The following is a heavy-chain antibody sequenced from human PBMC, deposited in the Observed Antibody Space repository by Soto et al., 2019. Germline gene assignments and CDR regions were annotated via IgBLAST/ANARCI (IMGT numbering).Heavy chain of an antibody. CDR2: ISYDGSNK. D-gene: IGHD3-3*01. Sequence: QVPLVESGGGVVQPGRSLRLSCAASGFTFSSYAMHWVRQAPGKGLEWVAVISYDGSNKYYADSVKGRFTISRDNSKNTLYLRMNSLRAEDTAVYYCARDGNGGPRFLEPQGNWFDPWGQGTLVTVSS. J-gene: IGHJ5*02. CDR1: GFTFSSYA. CDR3: ARDGNGGPRFLEPQGNWFDP. V-gene: IGHV3-30-3*01.